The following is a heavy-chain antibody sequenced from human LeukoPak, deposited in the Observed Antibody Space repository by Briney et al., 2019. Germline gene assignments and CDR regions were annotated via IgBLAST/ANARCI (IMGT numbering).Heavy chain of an antibody. V-gene: IGHV5-51*01. Sequence: GESLKISCKGSGYSLTSYWIGWVRQMPGKGLEWMGIIYPGDSDTRYSPSFQGQVTISADKSISTAYLQWSSLKASDTAMYYCARYMVRGTEYYYMDVWGKGTTVTISS. CDR2: IYPGDSDT. J-gene: IGHJ6*03. D-gene: IGHD3-10*01. CDR1: GYSLTSYW. CDR3: ARYMVRGTEYYYMDV.